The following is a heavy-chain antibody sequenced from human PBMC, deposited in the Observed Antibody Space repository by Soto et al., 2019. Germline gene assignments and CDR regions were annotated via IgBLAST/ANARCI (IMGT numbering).Heavy chain of an antibody. CDR2: IGTYSGKT. CDR1: GYTFTTYG. CDR3: ARAPGYNWNLLAPFEY. V-gene: IGHV1-18*01. D-gene: IGHD1-20*01. J-gene: IGHJ4*02. Sequence: ASVKVSCKASGYTFTTYGINWVRQAPGQGLEWMGWIGTYSGKTDYAQNLQDRVTMTTDTSTSTAYMELRSLRSDDTAVYYCARAPGYNWNLLAPFEYWGQGTRVTVSS.